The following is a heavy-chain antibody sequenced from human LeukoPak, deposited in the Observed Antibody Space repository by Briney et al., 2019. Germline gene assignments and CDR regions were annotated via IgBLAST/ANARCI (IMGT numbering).Heavy chain of an antibody. J-gene: IGHJ6*03. CDR2: INHSGST. CDR3: AGAPAMVTGYYYYYMDV. V-gene: IGHV4-34*01. CDR1: GGSFSGYY. Sequence: SETLSLTCAVYGGSFSGYYWSWIRQPPGKGLEWIGEINHSGSTNYNPSLKSRVTISVDTSKNQFSLKLSSVTAADTAVYYCAGAPAMVTGYYYYYMDVWGKGTTVTVSS. D-gene: IGHD5-18*01.